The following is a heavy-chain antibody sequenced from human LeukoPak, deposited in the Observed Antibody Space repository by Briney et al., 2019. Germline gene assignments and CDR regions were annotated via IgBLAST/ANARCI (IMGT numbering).Heavy chain of an antibody. Sequence: GRSPTLFCAASGFTFSNFDVHWVRQAPGKGLEWLTVISQDGTGKWYADSVKGRFTISRDNSENTVYLQMNSLRLEDTAVYYCGRDFWYGFDYCGQGTLVAVSS. V-gene: IGHV3-30-3*01. J-gene: IGHJ4*02. CDR1: GFTFSNFD. CDR2: ISQDGTGK. CDR3: GRDFWYGFDY. D-gene: IGHD6-13*01.